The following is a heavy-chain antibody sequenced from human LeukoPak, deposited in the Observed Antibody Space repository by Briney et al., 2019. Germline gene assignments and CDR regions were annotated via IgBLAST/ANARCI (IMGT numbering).Heavy chain of an antibody. J-gene: IGHJ4*02. D-gene: IGHD3-3*01. CDR1: GGTFSSFA. CDR3: ASQRDYDFWSGYYSSLDY. Sequence: GSSVKVSCKASGGTFSSFAISWVRQAPGQGLEWMGGIIPIFGTANYAQKFQGRVTITADESTSTAYMELSSLRSEDTAVYYCASQRDYDFWSGYYSSLDYWGQGTLVTVSS. V-gene: IGHV1-69*01. CDR2: IIPIFGTA.